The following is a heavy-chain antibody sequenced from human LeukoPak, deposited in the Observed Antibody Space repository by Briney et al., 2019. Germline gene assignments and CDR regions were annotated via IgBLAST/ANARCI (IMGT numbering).Heavy chain of an antibody. CDR3: ARDIRIAARPVAFDI. D-gene: IGHD6-6*01. Sequence: PGGSLRLSCAASGFTFSSYGMHWVRQAPGKGLEWVAVISYDGSNKYYADSVKRRFTISRDNSKNTLYLQMNSLRAEDTAVYYCARDIRIAARPVAFDIWGQGTMVTVSS. J-gene: IGHJ3*02. V-gene: IGHV3-30*03. CDR1: GFTFSSYG. CDR2: ISYDGSNK.